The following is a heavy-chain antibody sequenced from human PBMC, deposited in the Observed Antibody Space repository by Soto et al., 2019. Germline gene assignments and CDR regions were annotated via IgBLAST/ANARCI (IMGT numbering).Heavy chain of an antibody. CDR1: GGSISSSSYY. Sequence: PSETLSLTCTVSGGSISSSSYYWGWIRQPPGKGLEWIGSIYYSGSTYYNPSLKSRVTISVDTSKNQFSLKLSSVTAADTAVYYCARHPMVRGVIISRNGFAPWGQGTLVTVSS. D-gene: IGHD3-10*01. V-gene: IGHV4-39*01. J-gene: IGHJ5*02. CDR3: ARHPMVRGVIISRNGFAP. CDR2: IYYSGST.